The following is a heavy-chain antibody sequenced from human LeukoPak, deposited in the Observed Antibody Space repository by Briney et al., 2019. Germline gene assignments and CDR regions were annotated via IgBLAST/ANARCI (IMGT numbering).Heavy chain of an antibody. CDR1: GFIFSGYA. V-gene: IGHV3-23*01. CDR3: AKTPDSSGWLEYFQH. Sequence: GGSLRLSCAASGFIFSGYAMSWVRQAPGKGLEWVSAISGNGGRTYYADSVKGRFTISRDNSKNTLFLQMNSLRAEDTAVYFCAKTPDSSGWLEYFQHWGQGTLVTVSS. J-gene: IGHJ1*01. D-gene: IGHD6-19*01. CDR2: ISGNGGRT.